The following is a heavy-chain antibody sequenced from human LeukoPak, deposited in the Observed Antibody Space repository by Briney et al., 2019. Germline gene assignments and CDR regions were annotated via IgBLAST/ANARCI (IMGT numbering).Heavy chain of an antibody. CDR3: ARDYREYSGRWYYAFDI. V-gene: IGHV4-4*07. Sequence: SETLSLTCTVSGGSISSYYWSWIRQPAGKGLEWIGRIYTSVRTDYNPSLKSRVTMSVDTSKNQFSLKLSSVTAADTAVYYCARDYREYSGRWYYAFDIWGQGTMVTVSS. CDR2: IYTSVRT. D-gene: IGHD6-13*01. J-gene: IGHJ3*02. CDR1: GGSISSYY.